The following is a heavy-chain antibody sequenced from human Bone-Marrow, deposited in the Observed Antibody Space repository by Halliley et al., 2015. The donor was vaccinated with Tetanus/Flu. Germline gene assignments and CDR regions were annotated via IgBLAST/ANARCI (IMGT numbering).Heavy chain of an antibody. CDR2: INSDGSRT. D-gene: IGHD2-21*01. V-gene: IGHV3-74*03. CDR1: GFTLTSYW. CDR3: ATGDSHAFDI. J-gene: IGHJ3*02. Sequence: SLRLSCAASGFTLTSYWMHWVRQAPGKGLVWVSSINSDGSRTTYADSVKGRFTSSRDNAKNTFFLQMSSLTVGDTAVYFCATGDSHAFDIWGQGTVVLVSS.